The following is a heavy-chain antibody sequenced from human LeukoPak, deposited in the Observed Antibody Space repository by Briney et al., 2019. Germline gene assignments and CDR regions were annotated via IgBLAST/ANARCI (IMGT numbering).Heavy chain of an antibody. CDR1: GYTFTSYG. CDR3: ARRRYDCYDY. CDR2: ISAYNGNT. Sequence: ASVKVSCKASGYTFTSYGISWVRQAPGQGLEWMGWISAYNGNTNYAQKLQGRVTMTTDTSTRIGYMELRSLRSDDTAVYYCARRRYDCYDYWGQGTLVTVSS. J-gene: IGHJ4*02. V-gene: IGHV1-18*01. D-gene: IGHD3-16*01.